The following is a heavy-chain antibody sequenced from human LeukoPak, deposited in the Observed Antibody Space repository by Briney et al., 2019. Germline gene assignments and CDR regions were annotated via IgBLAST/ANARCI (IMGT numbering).Heavy chain of an antibody. D-gene: IGHD2-21*02. J-gene: IGHJ6*03. CDR2: LSGSGGTT. CDR1: GFTFSNYA. Sequence: GGSLRLSCAASGFTFSNYAMNWVRQTPGKGLEWISTLSGSGGTTYYADSVKGRFPISRDNSKNTLYLQMNSLRAEDTAIYYCAKSAENVVVTAIYYYYYMDVWGKGTTVTVSS. CDR3: AKSAENVVVTAIYYYYYMDV. V-gene: IGHV3-23*01.